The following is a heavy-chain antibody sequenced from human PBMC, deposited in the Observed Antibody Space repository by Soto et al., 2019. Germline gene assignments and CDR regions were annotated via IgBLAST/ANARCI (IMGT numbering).Heavy chain of an antibody. CDR3: AKEGPGGGRHFYYGMDV. Sequence: KLVESGGGVVQPGRSLSLSCAASGFVFSDYGMHWVRQAPGKGLEWVALITNDGNNEFYRESVKGRFSISRGRSTNTVDLLMNSLRPEDTGVYYCAKEGPGGGRHFYYGMDVWGQGTTVTVSS. CDR2: ITNDGNNE. J-gene: IGHJ6*02. CDR1: GFVFSDYG. D-gene: IGHD1-26*01. V-gene: IGHV3-30*18.